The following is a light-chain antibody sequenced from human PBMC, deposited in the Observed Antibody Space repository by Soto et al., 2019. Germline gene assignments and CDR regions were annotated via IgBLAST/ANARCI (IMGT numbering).Light chain of an antibody. J-gene: IGKJ4*01. V-gene: IGKV1-39*01. CDR2: DTS. CDR3: HQNSITHLT. Sequence: DIQMTQSPSSLSASVGDRVTITCRASQSVSSYLSWYQQKPGKAPKLLIYDTSNLKSGVTSRFSGSGYGTDFNLTISSLQSENCATYYGHQNSITHLTCGGGTKVE. CDR1: QSVSSY.